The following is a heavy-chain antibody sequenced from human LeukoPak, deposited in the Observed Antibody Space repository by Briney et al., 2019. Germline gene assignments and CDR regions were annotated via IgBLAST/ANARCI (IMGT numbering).Heavy chain of an antibody. D-gene: IGHD3-16*01. CDR3: ARALGRGRDAFDI. CDR1: GGSFSGYY. CDR2: INHSGST. Sequence: SETLSLTCAVYGGSFSGYYWSWIRQPPGKGLEWIGEINHSGSTNYNPSLKGRVTISVDTSKNQFSLKLSSVTAADTAVYYCARALGRGRDAFDIWGQGTMVTVSS. J-gene: IGHJ3*02. V-gene: IGHV4-34*01.